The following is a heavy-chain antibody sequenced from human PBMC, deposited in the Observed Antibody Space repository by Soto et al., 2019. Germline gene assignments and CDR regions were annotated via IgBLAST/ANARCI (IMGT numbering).Heavy chain of an antibody. J-gene: IGHJ4*02. CDR1: GFTFSSYS. Sequence: GGSLRLSCAASGFTFSSYSMNWVRQAPGKGLEWVSSISSSSSYIYYADSVKGRFTISRDNAKNSLYLQMNSLRAEDTAVYYCARVGTVTSAYDYWGQGTLVTVSS. CDR2: ISSSSSYI. V-gene: IGHV3-21*01. D-gene: IGHD4-17*01. CDR3: ARVGTVTSAYDY.